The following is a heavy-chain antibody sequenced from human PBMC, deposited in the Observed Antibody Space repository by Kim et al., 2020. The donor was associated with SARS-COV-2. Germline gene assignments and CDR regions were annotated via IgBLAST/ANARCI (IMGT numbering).Heavy chain of an antibody. Sequence: YYADSVQGRFTISRDNSKNTLYLQMNSLRAEDTAVYYCARDREVGATHGGYWGQGTLVTVSS. CDR3: ARDREVGATHGGY. J-gene: IGHJ4*02. V-gene: IGHV3-33*01. D-gene: IGHD1-26*01.